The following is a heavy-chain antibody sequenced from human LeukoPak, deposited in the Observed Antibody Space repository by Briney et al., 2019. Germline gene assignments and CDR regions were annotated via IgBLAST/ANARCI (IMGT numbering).Heavy chain of an antibody. J-gene: IGHJ1*01. CDR1: GYSFTTYW. D-gene: IGHD1-26*01. CDR2: IYPGDSDT. V-gene: IGHV5-51*01. CDR3: ARREYSGSYSRYFQH. Sequence: GESLKISCKGSGYSFTTYWIGWVRQMPGKGLEWMGIIYPGDSDTRYSPSFQGQVTISADKSISTAYLQWSSLKASDTAMYYCARREYSGSYSRYFQHWGQGTLVTVSS.